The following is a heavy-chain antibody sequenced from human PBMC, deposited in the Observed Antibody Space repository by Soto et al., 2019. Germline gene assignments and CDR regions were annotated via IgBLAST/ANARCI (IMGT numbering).Heavy chain of an antibody. CDR1: GYSFPTAW. D-gene: IGHD6-19*01. CDR3: ATSTGWYYFDS. J-gene: IGHJ4*02. V-gene: IGHV5-51*01. CDR2: IYPGDSDA. Sequence: GESLKISCNGSGYSFPTAWIGWVRQMPGKGLEWMAIIYPGDSDARYSPSFQGQVTISADKYISTAYLQWNSLKASDTAMYYCATSTGWYYFDSWGQGTQVTVSS.